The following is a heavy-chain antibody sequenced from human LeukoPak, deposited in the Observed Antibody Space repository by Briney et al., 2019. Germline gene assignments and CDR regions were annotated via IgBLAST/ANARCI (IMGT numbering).Heavy chain of an antibody. J-gene: IGHJ6*03. CDR2: INPNSGGT. CDR1: GYTFTGYY. V-gene: IGHV1-2*02. Sequence: ASVKVSCKASGYTFTGYYMHWVRQAPGQGLEWMGWINPNSGGTNYAQKFQGRVTMTRDTSISTAYMELSRLRSDDTAVYYCASTWVSSSSDYYYYYMVVWGKGTTVTVSS. CDR3: ASTWVSSSSDYYYYYMVV. D-gene: IGHD6-13*01.